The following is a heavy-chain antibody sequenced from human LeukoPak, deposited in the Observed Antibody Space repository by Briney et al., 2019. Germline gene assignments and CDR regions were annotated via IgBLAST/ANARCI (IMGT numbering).Heavy chain of an antibody. J-gene: IGHJ4*02. CDR3: VRGMRYYDTSGYYY. CDR1: GFTFSDYW. CDR2: VKSDASST. V-gene: IGHV3-74*01. Sequence: GGSLRLSCAASGFTFSDYWMHWVRQAPGKGLVRVSRVKSDASSTNYADSVKGRFTISRDNAKNTLYLQMNSLRVEDTAFYYCVRGMRYYDTSGYYYWGQGTLVTVSS. D-gene: IGHD3-22*01.